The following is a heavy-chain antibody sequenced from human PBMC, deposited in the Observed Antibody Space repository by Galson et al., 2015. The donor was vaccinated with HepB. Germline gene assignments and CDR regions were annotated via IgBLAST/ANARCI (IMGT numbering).Heavy chain of an antibody. CDR3: AKETEYYDVLTGYDSAADY. D-gene: IGHD3-9*01. Sequence: SLRLSCAASGFTVSSNYMSWVRQAPGKGLEWVSVIYSGGSTYYADSVKGRFTISRDNSKNTLYLQMNSLRAEDTAVYYCAKETEYYDVLTGYDSAADYWGQGTLVTVSS. CDR1: GFTVSSNY. J-gene: IGHJ4*02. V-gene: IGHV3-66*01. CDR2: IYSGGST.